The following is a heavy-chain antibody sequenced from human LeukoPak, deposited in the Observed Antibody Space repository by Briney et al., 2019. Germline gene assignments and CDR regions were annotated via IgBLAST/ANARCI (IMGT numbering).Heavy chain of an antibody. CDR2: INTDESST. Sequence: GGSLRLSCAASGFTFSSYWMHWVRQAPGKGLVWVSRINTDESSTNYADSVKGRFAISRDNAKNTLYLQMNSLRAEDTAVYYCARRDTAMVINWFDPWGQGTLVTASS. CDR3: ARRDTAMVINWFDP. D-gene: IGHD5-18*01. V-gene: IGHV3-74*01. J-gene: IGHJ5*02. CDR1: GFTFSSYW.